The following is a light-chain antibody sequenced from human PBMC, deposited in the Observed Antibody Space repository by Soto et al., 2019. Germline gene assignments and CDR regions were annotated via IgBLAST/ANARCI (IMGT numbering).Light chain of an antibody. Sequence: QPVLTQPASVSGSPGQSITISCTGTSSDVGSYNLISWYRQHPGKAPKLMIFKVSERPSGVSNRFSGSKSGNTASLTISGLQAEDEAHYFCCSHAGSPYVFGTGTKLTVL. CDR1: SSDVGSYNL. CDR3: CSHAGSPYV. J-gene: IGLJ1*01. V-gene: IGLV2-23*02. CDR2: KVS.